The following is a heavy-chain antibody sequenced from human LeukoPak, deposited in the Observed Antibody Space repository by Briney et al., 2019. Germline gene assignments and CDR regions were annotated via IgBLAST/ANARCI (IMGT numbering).Heavy chain of an antibody. V-gene: IGHV4-4*07. D-gene: IGHD2-2*02. CDR1: GGSISSYY. CDR3: ARDGIVVVPAAIPHYYYYGMDV. Sequence: SETLSLTCTVSGGSISSYYWSWIRQPAGKGLEWIGRIYTSGSTNYNPSLKSRVTMSVDTSKNQFSLKLSSVTAADTAVYYCARDGIVVVPAAIPHYYYYGMDVWGRGTTVTVSS. J-gene: IGHJ6*02. CDR2: IYTSGST.